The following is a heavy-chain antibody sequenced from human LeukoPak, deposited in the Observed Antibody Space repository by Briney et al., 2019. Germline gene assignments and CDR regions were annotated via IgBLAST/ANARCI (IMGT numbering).Heavy chain of an antibody. CDR1: GGSISSGGYS. V-gene: IGHV4-30-2*01. Sequence: PSETLSLTCAVYGGSISSGGYSWSWIRQPPGKGLEWIGYIYHSGSTYYNPSLKSRVTISVDRSKNQFSLKLNSVTAADTAVYYCARDRYGDHTYFDYWGQGTLVTVSS. J-gene: IGHJ4*02. D-gene: IGHD4-17*01. CDR3: ARDRYGDHTYFDY. CDR2: IYHSGST.